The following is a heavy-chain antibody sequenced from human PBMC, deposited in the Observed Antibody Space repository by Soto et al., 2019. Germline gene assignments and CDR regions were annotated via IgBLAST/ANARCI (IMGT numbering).Heavy chain of an antibody. D-gene: IGHD3-10*01. J-gene: IGHJ4*02. V-gene: IGHV3-30*18. CDR3: AKSPVWFRGYFEY. CDR1: GFTFSSYG. Sequence: LRLSCAASGFTFSSYGMHWVRQAPGKGLEWVAVISYDGSNKYYADSVKGRFTISRDNSKNTLYLQMNSLRAEDTAVYYCAKSPVWFRGYFEYWGQGTLVTVSS. CDR2: ISYDGSNK.